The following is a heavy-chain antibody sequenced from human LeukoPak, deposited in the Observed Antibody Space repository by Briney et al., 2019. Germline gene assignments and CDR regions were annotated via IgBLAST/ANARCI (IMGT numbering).Heavy chain of an antibody. CDR1: GGSISDYY. V-gene: IGHV4-4*07. J-gene: IGHJ4*02. D-gene: IGHD4-17*01. CDR2: IYTSGGT. CDR3: ARSIHDYGDFYFDF. Sequence: SETLSLTCTVSGGSISDYYWTWIRQPAGKGLEWIGRIYTSGGTNYNPSLKSRVTISVDTSKNQFSLNLSSVTAADTAIYYCARSIHDYGDFYFDFWGQGTLVTVSS.